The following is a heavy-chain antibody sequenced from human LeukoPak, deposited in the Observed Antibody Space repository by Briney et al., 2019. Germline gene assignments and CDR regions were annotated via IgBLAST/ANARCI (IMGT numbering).Heavy chain of an antibody. J-gene: IGHJ4*02. CDR2: ISSSSSYI. CDR3: ASRYCTNGVCYPFDY. CDR1: GFTFSSYS. D-gene: IGHD2-8*01. Sequence: GGSLRLSCAASGFTFSSYSMNWVRQAPGKGLEWVSSISSSSSYIYYADSVKGRFTISRDNAKNSLYLQMNSLRAEDTAVYYCASRYCTNGVCYPFDYWGQGTLVTVSS. V-gene: IGHV3-21*01.